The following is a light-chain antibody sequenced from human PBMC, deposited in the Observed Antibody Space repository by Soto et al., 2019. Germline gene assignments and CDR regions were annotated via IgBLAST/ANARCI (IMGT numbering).Light chain of an antibody. V-gene: IGLV2-14*01. Sequence: SALTQPASVSGSPGQPITISCTGTSGDIGSYNRVSWYQQHPGKAPKLIIYEVTDRPSGVSNRFSGSKSGNTASLTISGLQAEDEAEYYCSSYTNINTRACVFGTGTKVTVL. CDR1: SGDIGSYNR. J-gene: IGLJ1*01. CDR2: EVT. CDR3: SSYTNINTRACV.